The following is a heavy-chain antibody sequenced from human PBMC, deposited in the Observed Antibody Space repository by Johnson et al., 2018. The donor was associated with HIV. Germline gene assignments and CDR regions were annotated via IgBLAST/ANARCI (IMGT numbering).Heavy chain of an antibody. CDR3: ARGPHHSSGTTLRGAFDI. CDR2: ISGSDHST. V-gene: IGHV3-23*04. D-gene: IGHD1-7*01. CDR1: GFTFSSND. J-gene: IGHJ3*02. Sequence: VQLVESGGDVVQPERSLRLSCATSGFTFSSNDMKWVRQAPGKGLEWVSPISGSDHSTYYADSVKGRFTISRDNAKNSLYLQMNSLRAEDTALYYCARGPHHSSGTTLRGAFDIWGQGTMVTVSS.